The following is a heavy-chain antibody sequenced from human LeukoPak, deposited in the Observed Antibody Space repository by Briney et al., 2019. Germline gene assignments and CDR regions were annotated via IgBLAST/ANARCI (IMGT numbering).Heavy chain of an antibody. J-gene: IGHJ4*02. CDR3: ARYYAGSRTYYFDC. CDR1: GYNFTNYW. CDR2: IYPRDSDT. V-gene: IGHV5-51*01. Sequence: GESLKISCKGSGYNFTNYWIAWVRQTPGKGLECMGIIYPRDSDTRYSPSFQGQVTISADKSVSTAYLQWSSLKASDTAMYYCARYYAGSRTYYFDCWGQGTLVTVSS. D-gene: IGHD2-2*01.